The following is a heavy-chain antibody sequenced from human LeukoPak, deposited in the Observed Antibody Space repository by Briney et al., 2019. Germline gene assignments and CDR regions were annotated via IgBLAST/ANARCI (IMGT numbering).Heavy chain of an antibody. Sequence: GESLKISCKGSGYSFTSYWIGWVRQMPGKGLEWMGIIYPGDSETRYSPSFQGQVIISVDKSISTAYLQWSSLKASDTGMYYCARGDSSTWYEYWGQGTLVTVSS. CDR1: GYSFTSYW. CDR2: IYPGDSET. D-gene: IGHD6-13*01. CDR3: ARGDSSTWYEY. J-gene: IGHJ4*02. V-gene: IGHV5-51*01.